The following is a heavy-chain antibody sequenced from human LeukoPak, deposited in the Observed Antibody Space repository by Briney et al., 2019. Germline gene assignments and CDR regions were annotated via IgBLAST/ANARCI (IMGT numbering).Heavy chain of an antibody. CDR2: ISSTSSII. CDR1: GFSFRSYS. V-gene: IGHV3-48*01. J-gene: IGHJ4*02. CDR3: ARNNWNYEADY. D-gene: IGHD1-7*01. Sequence: PGGSLRLSCAASGFSFRSYSMNWVRQAPGKGLEWVSNISSTSSIIYYADSVKGRFTISRDNAKNSLYLQMNSLRAEDTALYYCARNNWNYEADYWGQGTLVTVSS.